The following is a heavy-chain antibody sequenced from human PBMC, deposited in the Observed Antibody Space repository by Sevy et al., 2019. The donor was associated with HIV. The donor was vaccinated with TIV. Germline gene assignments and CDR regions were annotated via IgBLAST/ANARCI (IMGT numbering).Heavy chain of an antibody. Sequence: GGSLRLSCAASGFTFSSYAMSWVRQAPGKGLEWVSAISGSGGSTYYAHSGKGRYTISRDNSKKTLYLRMNSLRAEATAVYYGAKVSYSSGWSAIFDYWGQGTLVTVSS. CDR1: GFTFSSYA. CDR2: ISGSGGST. CDR3: AKVSYSSGWSAIFDY. V-gene: IGHV3-23*01. J-gene: IGHJ4*02. D-gene: IGHD6-19*01.